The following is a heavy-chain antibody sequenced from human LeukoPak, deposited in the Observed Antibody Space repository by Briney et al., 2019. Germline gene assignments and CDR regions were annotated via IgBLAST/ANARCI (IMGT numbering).Heavy chain of an antibody. J-gene: IGHJ3*02. CDR1: GYTFTSYY. D-gene: IGHD5/OR15-5a*01. CDR2: INPSGGST. Sequence: ASVKVSCKASGYTFTSYYMHWVRQAPGQGLEWMGIINPSGGSTSYAQKFQGRVTITRDMSTSTAYMELSSLRSEDTAVYYCAVYPTDEAFDIWGQGTMVTVSS. CDR3: AVYPTDEAFDI. V-gene: IGHV1-46*01.